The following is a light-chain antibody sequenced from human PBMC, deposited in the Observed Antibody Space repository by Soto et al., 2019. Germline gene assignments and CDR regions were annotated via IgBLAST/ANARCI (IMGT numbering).Light chain of an antibody. V-gene: IGLV2-11*01. J-gene: IGLJ2*01. CDR3: CSYAGSYIVVV. CDR2: DVN. CDR1: SSDVGGYSY. Sequence: QSALTQPRSVSGSPGQSLTISCTGTSSDVGGYSYVSWYQQHPGKAPKLVIYDVNKRPSGVPDRFSGSKSGNTASLTISGLQAEDEADYYCCSYAGSYIVVVFGGGTQLTVL.